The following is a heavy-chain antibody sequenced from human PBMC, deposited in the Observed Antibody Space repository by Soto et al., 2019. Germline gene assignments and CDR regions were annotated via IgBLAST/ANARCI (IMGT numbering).Heavy chain of an antibody. CDR2: INPNSGGT. CDR3: ARSYYDSSGYYFPFDY. D-gene: IGHD3-22*01. V-gene: IGHV1-2*02. J-gene: IGHJ4*02. CDR1: GYTFTGYY. Sequence: GASVKVSCKASGYTFTGYYMHWVRQAPGQGLEWMGWINPNSGGTNYAQKFQGRVTMTRDTSISTAYMELSRLRSDDTAVYYCARSYYDSSGYYFPFDYWGQGTLVTVSS.